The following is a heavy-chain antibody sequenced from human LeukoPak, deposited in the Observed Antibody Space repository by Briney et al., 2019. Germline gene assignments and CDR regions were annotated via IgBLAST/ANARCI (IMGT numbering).Heavy chain of an antibody. CDR2: IYHSGST. D-gene: IGHD6-6*01. CDR3: ARVSSSYYYYGMDV. CDR1: GGSISSGGYS. V-gene: IGHV4-30-2*01. Sequence: PSQTLSLTCAVSGGSISSGGYSWSWIRQPPGKGLEWIGYIYHSGSTYYNPSLKSRVTISVDTSKNQFSLKLSSVTAADTAVYYCARVSSSYYYYGMDVWGQGTTVTVSS. J-gene: IGHJ6*02.